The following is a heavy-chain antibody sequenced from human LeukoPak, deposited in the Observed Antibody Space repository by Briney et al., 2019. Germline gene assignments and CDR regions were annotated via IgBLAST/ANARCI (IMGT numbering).Heavy chain of an antibody. Sequence: PGGSLRLSCAASGFTFSSYSMNWVRQAPGKGLEWVAFIRYDGSNKYYTDSVKGRFTISRDNSKNTLYLQMNSLRAEDTAVYYCAKGYWSGYSFDNWFDPWGQGTLVTVSS. CDR3: AKGYWSGYSFDNWFDP. V-gene: IGHV3-30*02. CDR1: GFTFSSYS. J-gene: IGHJ5*02. D-gene: IGHD3-3*01. CDR2: IRYDGSNK.